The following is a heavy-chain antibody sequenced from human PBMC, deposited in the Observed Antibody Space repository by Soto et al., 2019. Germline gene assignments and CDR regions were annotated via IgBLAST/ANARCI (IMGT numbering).Heavy chain of an antibody. V-gene: IGHV2-5*02. CDR2: IYWDDDK. J-gene: IGHJ1*01. Sequence: VSGPTLVNPTQTLTLTCTFSGFSLSTSGVGVGWIRQPPGKALEWLALIYWDDDKRYSPSLKSRLTITKDTSKNQVVLTMTNMDPVDTATYYCAHNRLSYYDILTGYYRRVSEYFQHWGQGTLVTVSS. D-gene: IGHD3-9*01. CDR1: GFSLSTSGVG. CDR3: AHNRLSYYDILTGYYRRVSEYFQH.